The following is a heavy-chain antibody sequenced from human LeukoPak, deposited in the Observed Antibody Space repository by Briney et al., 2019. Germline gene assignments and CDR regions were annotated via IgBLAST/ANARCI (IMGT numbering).Heavy chain of an antibody. CDR2: IYYSGST. CDR3: ARLRSLPHYFDY. J-gene: IGHJ4*02. V-gene: IGHV4-31*03. CDR1: GGSISSGGYY. Sequence: SQTLSLTCTVSGGSISSGGYYWSWIRQHPGKGLEWIGYIYYSGSTYYNPSLKSRVTISVDTSKNQFSLKLSSVTAADTAVYYCARLRSLPHYFDYWGQGTLVTVSS. D-gene: IGHD3-3*01.